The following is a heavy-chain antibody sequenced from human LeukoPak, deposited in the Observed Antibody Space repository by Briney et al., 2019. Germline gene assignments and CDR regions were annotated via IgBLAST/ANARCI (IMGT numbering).Heavy chain of an antibody. D-gene: IGHD3-9*01. CDR2: ISDTAILT. J-gene: IGHJ4*02. CDR1: GFTFSSYA. Sequence: GGSLRLSCAASGFTFSSYAMSWVRQAPGKGLERVSAISDTAILTYYADSVKGRFAISRDNSRNTVFLQMYSLRAEDTAVYYCAKGGLRSGYSFDDWGQGTLVTVSS. V-gene: IGHV3-23*01. CDR3: AKGGLRSGYSFDD.